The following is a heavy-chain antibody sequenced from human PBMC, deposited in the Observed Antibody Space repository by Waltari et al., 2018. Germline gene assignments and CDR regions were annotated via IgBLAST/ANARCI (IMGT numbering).Heavy chain of an antibody. CDR1: GGSFSGYY. J-gene: IGHJ4*02. Sequence: QVQLQQWGAGLLKPSETLSLTCAVYGGSFSGYYWSWIRQPPGKGLEWIGEINHSGRTNYNPSLKSRGTISVDTSKNQFSLKLSSVTAADTAVYYCARGILGWLPLHHHFDYWGQGTLVTVSS. CDR2: INHSGRT. CDR3: ARGILGWLPLHHHFDY. V-gene: IGHV4-34*01. D-gene: IGHD3-22*01.